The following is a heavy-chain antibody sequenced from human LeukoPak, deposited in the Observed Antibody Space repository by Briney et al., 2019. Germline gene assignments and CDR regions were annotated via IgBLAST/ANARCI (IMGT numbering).Heavy chain of an antibody. CDR3: AREAGQSGYYGY. D-gene: IGHD3-3*01. CDR1: GGTFSSYA. J-gene: IGHJ4*02. Sequence: SVKVSCKASGGTFSSYAISWVRQAPGQGLEWMGGIIPIFGTANYAQKFQGRVTITADESTSTAYMELSSLRSEDTGVYYCAREAGQSGYYGYWGQGTLVTVSS. CDR2: IIPIFGTA. V-gene: IGHV1-69*01.